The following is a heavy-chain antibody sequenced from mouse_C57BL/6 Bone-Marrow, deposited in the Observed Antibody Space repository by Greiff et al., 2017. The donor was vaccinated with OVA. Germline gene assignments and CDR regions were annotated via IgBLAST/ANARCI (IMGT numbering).Heavy chain of an antibody. CDR3: ASDYYGSSYRYFDV. CDR1: GYTFTSYW. D-gene: IGHD1-1*01. Sequence: QVHVKQPGAELVKPGASVKLSCKASGYTFTSYWMHWVKQRPGQGLEWIGMIHPNSGSTNYNEKFKSKATLTVDKSSSTAYMQLSSLTSEDSAVYYCASDYYGSSYRYFDVWGTGTTVTVSS. J-gene: IGHJ1*03. CDR2: IHPNSGST. V-gene: IGHV1-64*01.